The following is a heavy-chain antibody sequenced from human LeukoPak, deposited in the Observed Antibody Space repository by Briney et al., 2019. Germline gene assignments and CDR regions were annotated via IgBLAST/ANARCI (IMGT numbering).Heavy chain of an antibody. CDR2: TYYRSKWHN. CDR3: AREGPDAFDI. J-gene: IGHJ3*02. CDR1: GDSVSTNSAA. Sequence: SQTLSLTCAISGDSVSTNSAAWNWGRQSPSRGLEWLGRTYYRSKWHNDYAVSVKSRISINPDTSKNQLSLQLNSLTPEDTAVYYCAREGPDAFDIWGQGTMVTVSS. V-gene: IGHV6-1*01.